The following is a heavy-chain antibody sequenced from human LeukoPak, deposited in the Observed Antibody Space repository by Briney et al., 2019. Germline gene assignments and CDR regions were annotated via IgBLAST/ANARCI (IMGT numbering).Heavy chain of an antibody. D-gene: IGHD3-10*01. CDR2: ISDSGDTT. J-gene: IGHJ4*02. CDR1: GFTFRSFA. Sequence: GGSLRLSCAVSGFTFRSFAMSWVRQAPGKGLEWVSAISDSGDTTYSADSVKGRFTISRDNSKNTLYLQMNSLRAEDTTVYYCAKHLGWYFDYWGQGTLVTVSS. V-gene: IGHV3-23*01. CDR3: AKHLGWYFDY.